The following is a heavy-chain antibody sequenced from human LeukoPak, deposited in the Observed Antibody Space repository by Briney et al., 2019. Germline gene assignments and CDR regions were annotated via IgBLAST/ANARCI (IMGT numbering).Heavy chain of an antibody. J-gene: IGHJ2*01. D-gene: IGHD6-13*01. V-gene: IGHV4-30-4*08. CDR1: GGSISSGDYY. CDR3: ARGIPGLQQLVQWYFDL. Sequence: SETLSLTCTVSGGSISSGDYYWSWIRQPPGKGLEWIGYIYYSGSTYYNPSLKSRVTISVDTSKNQFSLKLSSVTAADTAVYYCARGIPGLQQLVQWYFDLWGRGTLVTVSS. CDR2: IYYSGST.